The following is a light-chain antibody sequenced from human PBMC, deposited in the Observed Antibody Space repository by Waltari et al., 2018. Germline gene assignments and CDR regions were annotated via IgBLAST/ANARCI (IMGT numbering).Light chain of an antibody. CDR2: AAS. V-gene: IGKV1-39*01. CDR1: QTINKY. Sequence: DIQMTQSPSSLSASVGDKVTITCRAGQTINKYLNWYQQKPGKAPRVLIYAASTLQSGVPSRFSGGGSGTDFTLTISSLQPEDFGTYFCQQSYSLPWTFGQGTKVE. CDR3: QQSYSLPWT. J-gene: IGKJ1*01.